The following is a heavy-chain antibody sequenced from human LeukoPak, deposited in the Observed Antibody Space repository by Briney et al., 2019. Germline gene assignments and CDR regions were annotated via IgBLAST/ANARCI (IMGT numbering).Heavy chain of an antibody. Sequence: PGGSLRLSCAASGFTVSSNYMSWVRQAPGKGLEWVSLLYSSGVTYYAASVKGRFTISRDNSKNTLYLQMNSLRAEDTAVYYCASRDKGSYYGMDVSGQGTTVTVSS. J-gene: IGHJ6*02. CDR3: ASRDKGSYYGMDV. V-gene: IGHV3-66*01. CDR2: LYSSGVT. D-gene: IGHD5-24*01. CDR1: GFTVSSNY.